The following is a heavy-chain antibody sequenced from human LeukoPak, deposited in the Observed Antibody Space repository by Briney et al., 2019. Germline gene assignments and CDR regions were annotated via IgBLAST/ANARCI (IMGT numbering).Heavy chain of an antibody. D-gene: IGHD1-26*01. CDR3: AKDMMAIVGGTTSAFDM. J-gene: IGHJ3*02. CDR2: INWNSGSI. CDR1: GFSFDDYA. V-gene: IGHV3-9*01. Sequence: GESLRLSCAASGFSFDDYAMHWVRQPPGKGLEWVSGINWNSGSIDYAESVKGRFTISRDNDKNFLYLQITSTTAEDTALYYCAKDMMAIVGGTTSAFDMWGQGTMVTDSS.